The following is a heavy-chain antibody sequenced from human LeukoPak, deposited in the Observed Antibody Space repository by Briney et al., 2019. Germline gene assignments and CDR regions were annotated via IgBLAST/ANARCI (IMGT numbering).Heavy chain of an antibody. Sequence: SETLSLTCTVSGGSISSYYWSWIRQPAGKGLEWIGRIYTSGSTNYNPSLKSRVTISVDTSKNQFSLKLSSVTAADTAVYYCAARIAAAGIWFDPWAREPWSPSPQ. CDR1: GGSISSYY. J-gene: IGHJ5*02. D-gene: IGHD6-13*01. CDR2: IYTSGST. V-gene: IGHV4-4*07. CDR3: AARIAAAGIWFDP.